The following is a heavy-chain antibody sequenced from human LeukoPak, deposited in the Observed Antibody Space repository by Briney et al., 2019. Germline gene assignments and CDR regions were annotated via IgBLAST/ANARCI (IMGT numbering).Heavy chain of an antibody. CDR2: ISGSGGST. Sequence: GGSLGLSCAASGFTFSSYAMSWVRQAPGKGLEWVSAISGSGGSTYYADSVKGRFTISRDNSKNTLYLQMNSLRAEDTAVYYCAKARPPYYYYGMDVWGQGTTVTVSS. V-gene: IGHV3-23*01. J-gene: IGHJ6*02. CDR1: GFTFSSYA. CDR3: AKARPPYYYYGMDV.